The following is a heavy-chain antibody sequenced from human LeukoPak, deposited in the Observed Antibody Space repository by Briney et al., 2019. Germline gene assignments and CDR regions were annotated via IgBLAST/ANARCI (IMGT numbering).Heavy chain of an antibody. CDR2: INNDGTAT. CDR1: GFTFNYFW. V-gene: IGHV3-74*01. CDR3: AIVSEY. D-gene: IGHD2-21*01. Sequence: GGSLRLSCAASGFTFNYFWMHWVRQVPGKGLVWVSGINNDGTATYYADSVKGRFTISRDNAKDTVYLQMNGLRAEDTTVYYCAIVSEYWGQGTLITVSS. J-gene: IGHJ4*02.